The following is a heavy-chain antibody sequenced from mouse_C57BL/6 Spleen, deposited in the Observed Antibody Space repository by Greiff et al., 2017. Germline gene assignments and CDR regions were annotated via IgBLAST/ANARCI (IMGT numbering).Heavy chain of an antibody. CDR1: GYTFTDYY. J-gene: IGHJ2*01. CDR2: INPNNGGT. D-gene: IGHD2-2*01. CDR3: ARSGVYYGYDGYYFDY. Sequence: EVQLQQSGPELVKPGASVKISCKASGYTFTDYYMNWVKQSHGKSLEWIGDINPNNGGTSYNQKFKGKATLTVDKSSSTAYMELRSLTSEDSAVYYCARSGVYYGYDGYYFDYWGQGTTLTVSS. V-gene: IGHV1-26*01.